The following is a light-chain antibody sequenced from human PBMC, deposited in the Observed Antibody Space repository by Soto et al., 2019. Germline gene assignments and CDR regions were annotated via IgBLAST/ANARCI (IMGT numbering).Light chain of an antibody. CDR3: QHRSNWLGT. CDR1: QSVGAF. V-gene: IGKV3-11*01. J-gene: IGKJ3*01. CDR2: DAS. Sequence: EIVLTQSPATLSLSPGERATLSCRASQSVGAFLAWYQQRSGQTPMLLIYDASARAPGIPARFSGSGSVTDFTLTISSLEPEAFAVYYCQHRSNWLGTFGPGTKVDI.